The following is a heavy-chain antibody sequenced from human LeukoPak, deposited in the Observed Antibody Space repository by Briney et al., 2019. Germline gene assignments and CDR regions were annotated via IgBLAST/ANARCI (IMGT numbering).Heavy chain of an antibody. J-gene: IGHJ5*02. CDR2: IYYNGDT. D-gene: IGHD1-14*01. Sequence: SETLSLTCTVSGGSISSGSYYWGWIRQPPGKGLEWVGSIYYNGDTYCNPSLKSRVTISLGTSESQFSLRLNSVTAADTAVYYCVALTRGPWGRGTLVTVSS. CDR3: VALTRGP. CDR1: GGSISSGSYY. V-gene: IGHV4-39*01.